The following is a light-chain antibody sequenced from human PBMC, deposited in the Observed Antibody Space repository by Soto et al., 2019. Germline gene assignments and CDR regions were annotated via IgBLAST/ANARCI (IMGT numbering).Light chain of an antibody. CDR3: CSYAGSSTYV. CDR2: DVS. Sequence: QSALTQPRSVSGSPGQSVTISCTGTSSDVGGYNYVSWYQHHPGKVPKLMIYDVSKRPSGVPDRFSGSKSGNTASLTISGLQAEDEADYYCCSYAGSSTYVFGTETKVTVL. J-gene: IGLJ1*01. CDR1: SSDVGGYNY. V-gene: IGLV2-11*01.